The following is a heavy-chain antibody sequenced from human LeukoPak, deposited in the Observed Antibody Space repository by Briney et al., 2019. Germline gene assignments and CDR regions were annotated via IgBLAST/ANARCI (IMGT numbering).Heavy chain of an antibody. D-gene: IGHD2-2*01. CDR3: AKSLIYCSSTSCYAVDY. J-gene: IGHJ4*02. CDR1: GFTFSSYA. V-gene: IGHV3-23*01. Sequence: GGSLRLSCAASGFTFSSYAMSWVRQAPGKGLEWVSAISGSGGSTYYADFVKGRFTISRDNSKNTLYLQMNSLRAEDTAVYYCAKSLIYCSSTSCYAVDYWGQGTLVTVSS. CDR2: ISGSGGST.